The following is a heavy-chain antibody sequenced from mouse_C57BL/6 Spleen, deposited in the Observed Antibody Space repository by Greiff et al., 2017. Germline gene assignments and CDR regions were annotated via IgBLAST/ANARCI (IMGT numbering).Heavy chain of an antibody. CDR2: IYPRSGNT. D-gene: IGHD1-1*01. Sequence: VQLQESGAELARPGASVKLSCKASGYTFTSYGISWVKQRTGQGLEWIGEIYPRSGNTYYNEKFKGKATLTADKSSSTAYMELRSLTSEDSAVYSWAGGPITTVVPYAMDYWGQGTSVTVSS. CDR3: AGGPITTVVPYAMDY. V-gene: IGHV1-81*01. CDR1: GYTFTSYG. J-gene: IGHJ4*01.